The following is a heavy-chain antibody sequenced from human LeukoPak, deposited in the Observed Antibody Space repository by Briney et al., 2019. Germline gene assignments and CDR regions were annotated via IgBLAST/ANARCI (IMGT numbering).Heavy chain of an antibody. D-gene: IGHD5-12*01. V-gene: IGHV3-30*04. CDR2: ISFDGTIK. Sequence: EGSLRLSCSASGFAMHRVRQAPGKGLEWVAAISFDGTIKYYADSVKGRSTISRDNPNNTLYLQVNSLRPEDTAVYYCARFRNAHRGSDAYYFDYWGQGTLVTVSS. J-gene: IGHJ4*02. CDR3: ARFRNAHRGSDAYYFDY. CDR1: GFA.